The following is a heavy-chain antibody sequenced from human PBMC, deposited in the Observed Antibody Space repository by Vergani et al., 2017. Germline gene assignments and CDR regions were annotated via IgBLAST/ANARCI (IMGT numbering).Heavy chain of an antibody. J-gene: IGHJ5*02. CDR3: ARDAPVLGMVRAVSWFDP. CDR1: GFTFSSYA. D-gene: IGHD3-10*01. CDR2: ISVSGGST. V-gene: IGHV3-23*01. Sequence: EVQLLESGGDLVQPGGSLRLSCAASGFTFSSYAMSWVRQAPGRGLEWVSAISVSGGSTYYADSVKGRFTIARDNSKSTLYLQMNSLRAGDTAVYYCARDAPVLGMVRAVSWFDPWGQGTLVTVSS.